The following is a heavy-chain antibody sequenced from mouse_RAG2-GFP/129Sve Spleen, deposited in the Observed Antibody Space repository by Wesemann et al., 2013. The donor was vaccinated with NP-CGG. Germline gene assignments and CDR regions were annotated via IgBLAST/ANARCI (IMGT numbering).Heavy chain of an antibody. J-gene: IGHJ3*01. Sequence: DVQLQESGPGLVKPSQSLSLTCTVTGYSITSDYAWNWIRQFPGNKLEWMGYISYSGSTSYNPSLKSRISITRDTSKNQFFLQLNSVTTEDTATYYCARDDYAWFAYWGAKGGLWVTVSA. CDR3: ARDDYAWFAY. CDR1: GYSITSDYA. D-gene: IGHD2-4*01. V-gene: IGHV3-2*02. CDR2: ISYSGST.